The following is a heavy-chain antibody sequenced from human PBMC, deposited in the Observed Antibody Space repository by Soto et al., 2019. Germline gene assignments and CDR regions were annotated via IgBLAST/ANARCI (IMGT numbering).Heavy chain of an antibody. D-gene: IGHD4-4*01. Sequence: QLVESGGGLVQPGGSLRLSCEASGFTFSGYWMSWVRQAPGKGLGWVADIKHDGSVQYYVDSVKGRFTISRDNAKKLLYFQMNGLRAEDTALYYCARATYSNAWYRFDLWGQGTLVTVSS. V-gene: IGHV3-7*03. CDR2: IKHDGSVQ. J-gene: IGHJ4*02. CDR1: GFTFSGYW. CDR3: ARATYSNAWYRFDL.